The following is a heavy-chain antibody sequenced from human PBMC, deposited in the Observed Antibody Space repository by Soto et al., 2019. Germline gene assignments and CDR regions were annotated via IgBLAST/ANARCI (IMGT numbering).Heavy chain of an antibody. CDR1: GCTLTELS. Sequence: ASVKVSCKVSGCTLTELSMHWVRQAPGKGLEWMGGFDPEDGETIYAQKFQGRVTMTEDTSTSTAYMELSSLRSEDTAVYYCARDRGPSSGYYPYWFDPWGQGTLVTVSS. V-gene: IGHV1-24*01. CDR2: FDPEDGET. J-gene: IGHJ5*02. CDR3: ARDRGPSSGYYPYWFDP. D-gene: IGHD3-22*01.